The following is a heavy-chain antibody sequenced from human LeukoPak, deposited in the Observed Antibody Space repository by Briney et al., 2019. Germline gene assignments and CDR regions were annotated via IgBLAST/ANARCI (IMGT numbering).Heavy chain of an antibody. Sequence: GGSLRLSCAASGFTFSDHYMDWVRQAPGKGLEWVSAISGSGGSTYYADSVKGRFTISRDNSKNTLYLQMNSLRAEDTAVYYCAKGNSYGSWGQGTLVTVSS. D-gene: IGHD5-18*01. CDR3: AKGNSYGS. V-gene: IGHV3-23*01. CDR2: ISGSGGST. CDR1: GFTFSDHY. J-gene: IGHJ5*02.